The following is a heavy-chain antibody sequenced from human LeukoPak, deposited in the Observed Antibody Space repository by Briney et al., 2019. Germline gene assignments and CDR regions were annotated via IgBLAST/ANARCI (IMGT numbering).Heavy chain of an antibody. CDR1: GFTFSSYA. Sequence: GRSLRLSCAASGFTFSSYAMHWVRQAPGQGLEWVAVISYDGSNKYYADSVKGRFTISRDNSKNTLYLQMNSLRAEDTAVYYCARGPPGYSYYYMDVWGKGTTVTVSS. CDR3: ARGPPGYSYYYMDV. V-gene: IGHV3-30*04. CDR2: ISYDGSNK. J-gene: IGHJ6*03.